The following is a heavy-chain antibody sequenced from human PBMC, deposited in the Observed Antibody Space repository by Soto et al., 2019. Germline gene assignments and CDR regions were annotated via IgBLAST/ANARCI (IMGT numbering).Heavy chain of an antibody. D-gene: IGHD2-21*02. CDR1: GYTFDSRS. V-gene: IGHV3-33*01. J-gene: IGHJ4*02. Sequence: GGSLRLSCVASGYTFDSRSMHWVRQAPGKGLEWVAVIWYDGTNKYYSDSVKGRFTISRDNSKNTLYLQMNGLSAEDTAIYYCAREGVTSFYLDFWGQGTLVTVSS. CDR2: IWYDGTNK. CDR3: AREGVTSFYLDF.